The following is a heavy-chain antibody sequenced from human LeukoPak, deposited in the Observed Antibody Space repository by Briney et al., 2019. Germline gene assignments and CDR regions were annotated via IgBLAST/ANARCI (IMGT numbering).Heavy chain of an antibody. CDR3: ARSGDSSGLDAFDI. V-gene: IGHV4-59*01. J-gene: IGHJ3*02. Sequence: SETLSLTCTVSGGSISSYYWSWIRQPPGKGLEWIGYIYYSGSTNYNPSLKSRVTISVDTSKSQFSLKLSSVTAADTAVYYCARSGDSSGLDAFDIWGQGTMVTVSS. CDR1: GGSISSYY. D-gene: IGHD3-22*01. CDR2: IYYSGST.